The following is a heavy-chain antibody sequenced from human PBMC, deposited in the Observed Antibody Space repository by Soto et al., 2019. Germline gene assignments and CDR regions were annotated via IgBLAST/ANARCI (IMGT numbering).Heavy chain of an antibody. V-gene: IGHV3-33*01. D-gene: IGHD6-13*01. Sequence: QPGGSLRLSCAASGFTFSSYGMHWVRQAPGKGLEWVAVIWYDGSNKYYADSVKGRFTISRDNSKNTLYLQMNSLRAEDTAVYYCARGRGIAAAGDYYYYGMDVWGQGTTVTVSS. J-gene: IGHJ6*02. CDR1: GFTFSSYG. CDR3: ARGRGIAAAGDYYYYGMDV. CDR2: IWYDGSNK.